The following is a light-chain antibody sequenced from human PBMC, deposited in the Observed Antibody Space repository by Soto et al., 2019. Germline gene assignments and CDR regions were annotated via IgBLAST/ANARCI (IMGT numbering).Light chain of an antibody. V-gene: IGKV3-11*01. Sequence: EIVLTQSPGTLSLSPGERATLSCRASQSVSSFLTWYQQKPGQAPRLLIYDASNRATGIPARFSGSESGTDFTLTISRLEPEDFAVYYCQQRSNWPPEITFGQGTRLEIK. CDR2: DAS. CDR3: QQRSNWPPEIT. J-gene: IGKJ5*01. CDR1: QSVSSF.